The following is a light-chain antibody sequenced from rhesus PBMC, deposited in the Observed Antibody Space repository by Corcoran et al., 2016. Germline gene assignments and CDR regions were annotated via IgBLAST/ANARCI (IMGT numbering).Light chain of an antibody. CDR3: QQHNSYPPT. Sequence: DIQMTQSPSSLSAYVGDTVTITCQASQGISKYLAWYQQKPGKAPKLLIYDSSTLQSGVPSRFSGSRSGTEFNLTISSLQPEEFATYYGQQHNSYPPTFGQGTKVEIK. CDR1: QGISKY. J-gene: IGKJ1*01. CDR2: DSS. V-gene: IGKV1-25*01.